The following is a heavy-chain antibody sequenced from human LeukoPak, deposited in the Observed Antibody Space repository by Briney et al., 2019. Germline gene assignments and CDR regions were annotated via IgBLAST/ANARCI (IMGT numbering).Heavy chain of an antibody. CDR3: ARDLPPGSSGWYLGY. D-gene: IGHD6-19*01. J-gene: IGHJ4*02. V-gene: IGHV3-48*02. CDR1: GFTFSSYS. Sequence: GGSLRLSCAASGFTFSSYSMNSVRQTPGEGLERVSYISCSSRTIYYADSVKGRFTISRDNAKNSLYLQMNSLRDEDTAVYYCARDLPPGSSGWYLGYWGQGTLVTVSS. CDR2: ISCSSRTI.